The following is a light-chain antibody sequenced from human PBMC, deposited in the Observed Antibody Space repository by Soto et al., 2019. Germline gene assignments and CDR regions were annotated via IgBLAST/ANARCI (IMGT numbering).Light chain of an antibody. Sequence: EIVLTQSPATLSWSPAQGGTLSCRASRSIDNFLAWYQQKPGQAPRLLIYDASNRASGIPARFSGSGSGTDFTLTITSLDPEDFAVYYCQQRSYWPLTFGQGTRLEIK. J-gene: IGKJ5*01. CDR2: DAS. CDR1: RSIDNF. V-gene: IGKV3-11*01. CDR3: QQRSYWPLT.